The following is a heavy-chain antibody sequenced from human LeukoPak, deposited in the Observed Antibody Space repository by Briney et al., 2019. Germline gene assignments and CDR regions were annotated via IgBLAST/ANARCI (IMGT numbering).Heavy chain of an antibody. CDR3: ARLYSSSWYN. CDR2: INPNSGGT. J-gene: IGHJ4*02. V-gene: IGHV1-2*02. Sequence: RASVKASCKASGYTFTDYYMHWVRQAPGQGLERMGWINPNSGGTNYAQEFQGRVTMTRDTSISTAYMELSRLRSDDTAVYYCARLYSSSWYNWGQGTLVTVSS. D-gene: IGHD6-13*01. CDR1: GYTFTDYY.